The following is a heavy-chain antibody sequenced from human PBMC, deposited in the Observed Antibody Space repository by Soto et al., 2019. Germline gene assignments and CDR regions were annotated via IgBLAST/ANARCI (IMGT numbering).Heavy chain of an antibody. CDR2: ISSSGSLI. CDR3: ARTKVTTFYYGMDV. D-gene: IGHD4-4*01. V-gene: IGHV3-11*01. CDR1: GFTFSDHH. Sequence: QVQLVESGGGLVKPGGTLRLSCAASGFTFSDHHLNWIRQTPGKGLEWLSDISSSGSLIYYADCVKGRFTITRDNAKKLLYLQMISLRAEDTAVYYCARTKVTTFYYGMDVWGQGTTVSVTS. J-gene: IGHJ6*02.